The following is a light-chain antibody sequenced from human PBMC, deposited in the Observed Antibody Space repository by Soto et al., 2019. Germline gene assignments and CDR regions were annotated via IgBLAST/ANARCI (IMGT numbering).Light chain of an antibody. CDR2: TAS. V-gene: IGKV1-9*01. CDR3: QQTRAYPST. CDR1: QDIAIY. J-gene: IGKJ4*01. Sequence: IQLTQSPASLSSSVGDRVTFTCLASQDIAIYLAWYQQKPGEAPNLLIHTASTLHGGVPSRFSGSGSGTDFTLTITSLQAEDFATYYCQQTRAYPSTFGGGTKVDIK.